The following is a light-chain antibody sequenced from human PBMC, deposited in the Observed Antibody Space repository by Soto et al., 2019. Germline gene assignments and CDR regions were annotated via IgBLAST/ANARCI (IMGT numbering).Light chain of an antibody. V-gene: IGLV2-14*01. CDR3: SLYTSSTTYV. CDR2: HVS. CDR1: SSDIGGYNY. Sequence: QSVLTQPASVSGSPGQSITISCTGSSSDIGGYNYVSWYQQHPDKAPKLMIYHVSNRPSGISSRFSGSKSGNTASLTISGPQAEDEVDYYCSLYTSSTTYVFGPGTKVTAL. J-gene: IGLJ1*01.